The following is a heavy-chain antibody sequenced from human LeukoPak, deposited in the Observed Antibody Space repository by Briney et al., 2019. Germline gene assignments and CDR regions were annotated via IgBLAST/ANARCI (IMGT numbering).Heavy chain of an antibody. V-gene: IGHV3-48*01. CDR2: IGVSSRTI. J-gene: IGHJ5*01. Sequence: PGRSLRLSCAVSGFTFSSYALNWVRQAPGKGLEWVSYIGVSSRTIYYADSVKGRFTISRDDAKNSLYLQMNSLRAEDTAIYYCARDIAHCSGDDCYNIRFDFWGQGTLVTVSS. CDR3: ARDIAHCSGDDCYNIRFDF. D-gene: IGHD2-15*01. CDR1: GFTFSSYA.